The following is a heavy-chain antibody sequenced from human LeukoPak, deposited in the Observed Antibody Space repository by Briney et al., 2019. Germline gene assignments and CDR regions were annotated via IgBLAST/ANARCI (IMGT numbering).Heavy chain of an antibody. CDR3: ARGSRYGDYPYYCDF. J-gene: IGHJ4*02. CDR1: GFTFGSYG. Sequence: GRSLRLSCAAAGFTFGSYGMLWVRQAPGKGLDWVAFVRYDGNNPYYSASVKGRFTISRDNSKNTVLLQMNNLRLEDAAVYYCARGSRYGDYPYYCDFWGQGTLVTVSS. D-gene: IGHD4-17*01. CDR2: VRYDGNNP. V-gene: IGHV3-30*02.